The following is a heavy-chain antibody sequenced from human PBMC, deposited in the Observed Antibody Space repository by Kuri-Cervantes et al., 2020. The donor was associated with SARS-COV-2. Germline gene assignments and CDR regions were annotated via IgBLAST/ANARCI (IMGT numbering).Heavy chain of an antibody. D-gene: IGHD3-16*01. V-gene: IGHV5-51*01. Sequence: GESLKISCKGSGYSFTNYWIGWVRQMPGKGLEWVGIIYPGDSDTRYSPSFQGQVDISADRSISTAYLQWSSLIASDTAMYYCARSTWGSYFDFWGQGTLVTVSS. CDR3: ARSTWGSYFDF. CDR2: IYPGDSDT. CDR1: GYSFTNYW. J-gene: IGHJ4*02.